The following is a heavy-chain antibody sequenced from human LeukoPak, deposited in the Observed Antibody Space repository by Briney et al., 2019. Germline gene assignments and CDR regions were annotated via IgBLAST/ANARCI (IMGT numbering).Heavy chain of an antibody. J-gene: IGHJ3*02. CDR3: ARDGGIAARSSAFDI. D-gene: IGHD6-6*01. CDR2: IYHSGST. CDR1: GYSISSGYY. Sequence: PSETLSLTCTVSGYSISSGYYWGWIRQPPGKGLEWFGSIYHSGSTYYNPSLKSRVTISVDTSKNQFSLKLSSVTAADTAVYYCARDGGIAARSSAFDIWGQGAMVTVSS. V-gene: IGHV4-38-2*02.